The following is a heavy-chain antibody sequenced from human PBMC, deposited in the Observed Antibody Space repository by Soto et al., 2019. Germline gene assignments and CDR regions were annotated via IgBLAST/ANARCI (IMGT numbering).Heavy chain of an antibody. CDR1: YNSFTDDG. Sequence: SVKVSFKSSYNSFTDDGVNWVRQAPGQGLEWLGWISGYNANTKEAQKFQDRVTMTADTSTRTAYLEVRSLTSDDSGIYFCAATGGHYSGLDVWGQGTTVTVSS. D-gene: IGHD2-8*02. V-gene: IGHV1-18*01. CDR2: ISGYNANT. CDR3: AATGGHYSGLDV. J-gene: IGHJ6*02.